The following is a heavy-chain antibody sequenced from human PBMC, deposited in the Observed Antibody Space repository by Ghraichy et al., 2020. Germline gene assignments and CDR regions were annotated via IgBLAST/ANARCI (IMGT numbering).Heavy chain of an antibody. CDR2: ISSSSSTI. CDR3: ASYYYDSSGYYLDAFDI. CDR1: GFTFSSYS. J-gene: IGHJ3*02. D-gene: IGHD3-22*01. Sequence: GALRLSCAASGFTFSSYSMNWVRQAPGKGLEWVSYISSSSSTIYYADSVKGLFTISRDNAKNSLYLQMNSLRDEDTAVYYCASYYYDSSGYYLDAFDIWGQGTMVTVSS. V-gene: IGHV3-48*02.